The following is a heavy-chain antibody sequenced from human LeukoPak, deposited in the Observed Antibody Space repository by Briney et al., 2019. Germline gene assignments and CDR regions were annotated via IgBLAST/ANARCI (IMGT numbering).Heavy chain of an antibody. CDR2: ISGSGGST. V-gene: IGHV3-23*01. CDR1: GFTFSSYS. Sequence: PGGSLRLSCAASGFTFSSYSMNWVRQAPGKGLEWVSAISGSGGSTYYADSVKGRFTISRDNSKNTLYLQMNSLRAEDTAVYYCAKGITGTTGNWFDPWGQGTLVTVSS. D-gene: IGHD1-7*01. CDR3: AKGITGTTGNWFDP. J-gene: IGHJ5*02.